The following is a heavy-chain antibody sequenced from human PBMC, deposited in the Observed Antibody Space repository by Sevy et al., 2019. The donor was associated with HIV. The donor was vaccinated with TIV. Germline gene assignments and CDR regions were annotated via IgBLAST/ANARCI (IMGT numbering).Heavy chain of an antibody. V-gene: IGHV4-59*08. CDR2: VDYNGHI. D-gene: IGHD1-26*01. Sequence: SETLSLTCTVSGGSITSRYWNWIRQPPGKGLEWIANVDYNGHINYNPSLKSRVTLSLDTSKNQFSLWLSSVTAADTAMYYCAGENAWGRGYSWGQGTLVTVSS. CDR3: AGENAWGRGYS. CDR1: GGSITSRY. J-gene: IGHJ4*02.